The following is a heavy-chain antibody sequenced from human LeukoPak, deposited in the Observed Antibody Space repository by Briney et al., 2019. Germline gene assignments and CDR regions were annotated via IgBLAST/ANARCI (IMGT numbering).Heavy chain of an antibody. J-gene: IGHJ4*02. CDR2: IYYSGRT. CDR3: ARGPARYYFDY. CDR1: GGSISSYY. V-gene: IGHV4-59*01. Sequence: SETLSLTCTVSGGSISSYYCSWIRQPPGKGLEWIGYIYYSGRTNYNPSLKSRVTMSVDTSKNQFSLKLSSVTAADTAFYYCARGPARYYFDYWGQGTLVTVSS. D-gene: IGHD1-14*01.